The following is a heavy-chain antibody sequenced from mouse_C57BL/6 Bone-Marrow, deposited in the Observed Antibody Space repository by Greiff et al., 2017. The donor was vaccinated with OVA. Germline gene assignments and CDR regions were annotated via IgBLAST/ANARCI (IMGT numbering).Heavy chain of an antibody. CDR1: GFTFSDYY. Sequence: EVQLVESEGGLVQPGSSMKLSCTASGFTFSDYYMAWVRQVPEKGLEWVANINYDGSSTYYLDSLKSRFIISRDNAKNILYLQMSSLKSEDTATYYCARRNWGYWYFDVWGTGTTVTVSS. J-gene: IGHJ1*03. V-gene: IGHV5-16*02. CDR3: ARRNWGYWYFDV. CDR2: INYDGSST. D-gene: IGHD4-1*01.